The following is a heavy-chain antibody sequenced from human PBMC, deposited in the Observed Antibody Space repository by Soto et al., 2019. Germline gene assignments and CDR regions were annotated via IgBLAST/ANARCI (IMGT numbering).Heavy chain of an antibody. D-gene: IGHD6-19*01. CDR3: ARDQRAVAGTAGPSHY. CDR2: IPYDGSNK. Sequence: SLRLSCAASGFTFSSYAMHWVRQAPGKGLEWVAVIPYDGSNKYYADSVKGRFTISRDNSKNTLYLQMNSLRAEDTAVYYCARDQRAVAGTAGPSHYWGQGTLVTVSS. V-gene: IGHV3-30-3*01. J-gene: IGHJ4*02. CDR1: GFTFSSYA.